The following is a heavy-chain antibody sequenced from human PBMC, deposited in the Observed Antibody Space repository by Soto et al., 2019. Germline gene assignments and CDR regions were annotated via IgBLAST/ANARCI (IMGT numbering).Heavy chain of an antibody. J-gene: IGHJ4*02. V-gene: IGHV3-30-3*01. CDR1: GFTFSSYA. CDR2: ISYDGSNK. D-gene: IGHD6-19*01. Sequence: QVQLVESGGGVVQPGRSLRLSCAASGFTFSSYAMHWVRQAPGKGLEWVAVISYDGSNKYYADSVKGRFTISRDNSKNTLYLQMNSLRAEDTAVYYCARDYGIAVAGAFDYWGQGTLVTVSS. CDR3: ARDYGIAVAGAFDY.